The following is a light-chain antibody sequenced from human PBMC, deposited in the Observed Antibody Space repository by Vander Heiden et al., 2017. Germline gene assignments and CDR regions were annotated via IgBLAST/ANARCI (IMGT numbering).Light chain of an antibody. CDR3: QQSYSTPS. CDR2: TAS. Sequence: DIQMTQSPSALSASVRDRVTITCRASQSISSYLNWYKQKPGNAPKLLIYTASSLQSGVTSRFSGSRSGTDFTLTISTLQPEDFATYYCQQSYSTPSFGQGTRLEIK. V-gene: IGKV1-39*01. CDR1: QSISSY. J-gene: IGKJ5*01.